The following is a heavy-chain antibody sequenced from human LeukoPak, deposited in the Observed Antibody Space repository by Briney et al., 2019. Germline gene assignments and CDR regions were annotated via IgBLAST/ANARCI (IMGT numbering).Heavy chain of an antibody. CDR3: ARGPIHLWLHNGMDV. CDR2: IRSKAYGGTT. J-gene: IGHJ6*02. V-gene: IGHV3-49*04. CDR1: GLIFGDHA. D-gene: IGHD5-18*01. Sequence: GGSLRLSCTASGLIFGDHAMSWVRQAPGRGLEWVGFIRSKAYGGTTEYAASVKGRFTISRDDSEGIAYLQMSSLRIEDTAVYYCARGPIHLWLHNGMDVWGQGTTVIVFS.